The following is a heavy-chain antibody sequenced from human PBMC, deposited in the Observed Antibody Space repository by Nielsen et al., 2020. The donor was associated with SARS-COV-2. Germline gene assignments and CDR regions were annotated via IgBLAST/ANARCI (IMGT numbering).Heavy chain of an antibody. D-gene: IGHD3-3*01. J-gene: IGHJ5*02. CDR2: IYYSGST. CDR3: ARGITIFGVVIRWFDP. V-gene: IGHV4-31*03. Sequence: SETLSLTCTVSGGSISSSSYYWSWIRQHPGKGLEWIGYIYYSGSTYYNPSLKSRVTISVDTSKNQFSLKLSSVTAADTAVYYCARGITIFGVVIRWFDPWGQGTLVTVSS. CDR1: GGSISSSSYY.